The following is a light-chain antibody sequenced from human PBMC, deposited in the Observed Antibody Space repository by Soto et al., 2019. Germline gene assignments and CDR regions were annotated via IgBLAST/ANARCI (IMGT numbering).Light chain of an antibody. Sequence: QSVLTQPPSASGTPGQRVTISCSGSSSNLGSNYVYWYQHLPGTAPTLLIYRNNQRPSGVPDRFSGSKSGTSASLAISGLRSEDEADYYCAAWDDSLSGVVFGGGTKVTVL. CDR2: RNN. CDR3: AAWDDSLSGVV. J-gene: IGLJ2*01. CDR1: SSNLGSNY. V-gene: IGLV1-47*01.